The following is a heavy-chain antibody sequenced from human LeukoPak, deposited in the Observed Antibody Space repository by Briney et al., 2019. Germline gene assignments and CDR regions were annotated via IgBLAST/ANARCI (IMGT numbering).Heavy chain of an antibody. V-gene: IGHV4-31*03. J-gene: IGHJ4*02. CDR3: ARHSDYLRAFDY. Sequence: PSQTLSLTCTVSGGSISSGGYYWSWIRQHPRKDLEWIGYIYYSGSTYYNPSLKSRVTISVDTSKNQFSLKLSSVTAADTAVYYCARHSDYLRAFDYWGQGTLVTVSS. CDR2: IYYSGST. CDR1: GGSISSGGYY. D-gene: IGHD5-12*01.